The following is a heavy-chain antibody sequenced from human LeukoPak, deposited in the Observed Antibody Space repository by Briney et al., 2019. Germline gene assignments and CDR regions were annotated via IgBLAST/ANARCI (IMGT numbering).Heavy chain of an antibody. CDR3: AKDNPLDY. CDR1: GFTFSNYG. Sequence: PGGSLRLSCGASGFTFSNYGMLWVRQAPGKGLEWVAFIRYDGNNLLYADSAKGRFTISRDNSKNTLYLHIKSLRAEDTAVYYCAKDNPLDYWGQGTLVTVSS. V-gene: IGHV3-30*02. J-gene: IGHJ4*02. D-gene: IGHD1-14*01. CDR2: IRYDGNNL.